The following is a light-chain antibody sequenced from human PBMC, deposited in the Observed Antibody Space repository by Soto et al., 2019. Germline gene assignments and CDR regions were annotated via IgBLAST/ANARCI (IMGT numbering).Light chain of an antibody. Sequence: DIQMTQSPSSLSASVGDRVTITCRASQSISNFLNWYQQKPGKASKLLIYAASSFQSGVPSRFSGSGSGTDFTLTISSLQPEDFATYYCQQSYSAPYTFGQGTKLE. CDR2: AAS. V-gene: IGKV1-39*01. CDR1: QSISNF. J-gene: IGKJ2*01. CDR3: QQSYSAPYT.